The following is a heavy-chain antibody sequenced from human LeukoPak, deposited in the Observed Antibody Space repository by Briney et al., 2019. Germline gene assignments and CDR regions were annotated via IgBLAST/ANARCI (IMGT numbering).Heavy chain of an antibody. V-gene: IGHV3-43D*03. CDR1: GFTFDDYA. J-gene: IGHJ4*02. Sequence: GGSLRLSCAASGFTFDDYAMHWVRQAPGRGLEWVSLISWDDGSTYYADSVKGRFTISRDNSKNSLYLQMNSLRAEDTALYYCAKDIARYDYGGKGVDYWGQGTLVTVSP. CDR3: AKDIARYDYGGKGVDY. CDR2: ISWDDGST. D-gene: IGHD4-23*01.